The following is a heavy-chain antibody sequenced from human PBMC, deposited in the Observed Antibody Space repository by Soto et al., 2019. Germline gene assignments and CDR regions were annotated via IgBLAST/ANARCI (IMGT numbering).Heavy chain of an antibody. CDR3: ARGRTYGDYYYYYYMDV. CDR2: INHSGSI. V-gene: IGHV4-34*01. D-gene: IGHD4-17*01. Sequence: PSETLSLTCAVYGGSFSGYYWSWIRQPPGKGLEWIGEINHSGSINYNPSLKSRVTISVDTSKNQFSLKLSSVTAADTAVYYCARGRTYGDYYYYYYMDVWGKGTTVTVSS. CDR1: GGSFSGYY. J-gene: IGHJ6*03.